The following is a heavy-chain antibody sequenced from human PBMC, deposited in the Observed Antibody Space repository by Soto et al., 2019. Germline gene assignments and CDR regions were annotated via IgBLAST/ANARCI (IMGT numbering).Heavy chain of an antibody. CDR3: ARLKGNWNHLDY. D-gene: IGHD1-1*01. V-gene: IGHV1-8*01. CDR2: MNPNSGNT. CDR1: GYTFTSYD. Sequence: ASVKVSCKASGYTFTSYDINWVRQATGQGLEWMGWMNPNSGNTGYAQKFQGRVAMTRNTSISTAYMELSSLRSEDTAVYYCARLKGNWNHLDYWGQGTLVTVSS. J-gene: IGHJ4*02.